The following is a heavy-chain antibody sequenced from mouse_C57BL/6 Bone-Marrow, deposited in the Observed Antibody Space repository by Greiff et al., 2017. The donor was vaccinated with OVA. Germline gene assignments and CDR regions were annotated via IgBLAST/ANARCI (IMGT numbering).Heavy chain of an antibody. CDR3: ARRGSGSFILYYFDY. J-gene: IGHJ2*01. CDR1: GYTFTDYN. CDR2: INPNNGGT. Sequence: EVQLQQSGPELVKPGASVKIPCKASGYTFTDYNMDWVKQSHGKSLEWIGDINPNNGGTIYNQKFKGKATLTVDKSSSTAYMELRSLTSEDTAVYYCARRGSGSFILYYFDYWGQGTTLTVSS. D-gene: IGHD1-1*01. V-gene: IGHV1-18*01.